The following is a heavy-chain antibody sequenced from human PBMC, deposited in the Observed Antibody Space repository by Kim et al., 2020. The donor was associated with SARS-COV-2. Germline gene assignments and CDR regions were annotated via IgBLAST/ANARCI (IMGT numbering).Heavy chain of an antibody. V-gene: IGHV6-1*01. J-gene: IGHJ4*02. D-gene: IGHD1-26*01. CDR3: ARAHGAIDY. Sequence: WYNDYAVSVKSRITINPDTSKNQFSLQLNSVTPEDTAVYYCARAHGAIDYWGQGTLVTVSS. CDR2: WYN.